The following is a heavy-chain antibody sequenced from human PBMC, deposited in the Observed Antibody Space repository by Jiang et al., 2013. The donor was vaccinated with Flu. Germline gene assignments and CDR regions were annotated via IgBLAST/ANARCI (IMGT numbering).Heavy chain of an antibody. CDR1: GGSFSGYY. CDR2: INHSGST. D-gene: IGHD5-24*01. J-gene: IGHJ5*02. V-gene: IGHV4-34*01. CDR3: ARQGERWLQFNWFDP. Sequence: LLKPSETLSLTCAVYGGSFSGYYWSWIRQPPGKGLEWIGEINHSGSTNYNPSLKSRVTISVDTSKNQFSLKLSSVTAADTAVYYCARQGERWLQFNWFDPWGQGTLVTVSS.